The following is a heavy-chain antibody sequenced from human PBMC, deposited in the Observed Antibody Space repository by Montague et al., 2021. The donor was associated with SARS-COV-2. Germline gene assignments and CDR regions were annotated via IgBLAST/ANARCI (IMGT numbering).Heavy chain of an antibody. Sequence: SETLSLTCAVSGASISSTNWWTWVRQPPGKGLVWIGEMYHTGTTNYNPYLISRVTISLDESKNQFSLKMTSVTAAATAVYYCASRPIAVTYCFDNWGQGTLVPVSS. J-gene: IGHJ4*02. V-gene: IGHV4-4*02. CDR2: MYHTGTT. CDR1: GASISSTNW. D-gene: IGHD6-19*01. CDR3: ASRPIAVTYCFDN.